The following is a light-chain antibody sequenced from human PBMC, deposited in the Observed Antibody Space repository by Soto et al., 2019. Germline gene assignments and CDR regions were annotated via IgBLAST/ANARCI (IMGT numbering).Light chain of an antibody. V-gene: IGKV3-15*01. Sequence: EIVMTQSPATLSVSAGERATLSCRASQSVSRNLAWYQQKPGQAPRLLIYGASTRATGIPARFSGSGSGTELTLTISSLQSEDFAVYYCQQYNNWHPWTFGQGTKVHIK. CDR1: QSVSRN. J-gene: IGKJ1*01. CDR2: GAS. CDR3: QQYNNWHPWT.